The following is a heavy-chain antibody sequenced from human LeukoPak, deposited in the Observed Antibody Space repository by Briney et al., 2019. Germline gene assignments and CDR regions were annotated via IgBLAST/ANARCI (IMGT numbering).Heavy chain of an antibody. CDR1: GGSFSGYY. J-gene: IGHJ4*02. CDR2: INHSGST. Sequence: SETLSLTCAVYGGSFSGYYWSWIRQPPGKGLEWIGEINHSGSTNYNPSLKSRVTISVDTSENQFSLKLSSVTAADTAVYYCASGYYYDSSGYYALFDYWGQGTLVTVSS. D-gene: IGHD3-22*01. CDR3: ASGYYYDSSGYYALFDY. V-gene: IGHV4-34*01.